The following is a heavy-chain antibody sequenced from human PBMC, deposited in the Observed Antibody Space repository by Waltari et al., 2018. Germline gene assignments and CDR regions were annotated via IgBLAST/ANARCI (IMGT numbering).Heavy chain of an antibody. D-gene: IGHD6-13*01. J-gene: IGHJ4*02. CDR1: GGSIRRGSYY. CDR3: ARGYSSSWPLGN. CDR2: IYTSGST. Sequence: QVQLQESGPGLVKPSQTLSLTCTVSGGSIRRGSYYWSWIRQPAGKGLEWIGYIYTSGSTNYNPSLKSRVTISVDTSKNQFSLKLSSVTAADTAVYYCARGYSSSWPLGNWGQGTLVTVSS. V-gene: IGHV4-61*09.